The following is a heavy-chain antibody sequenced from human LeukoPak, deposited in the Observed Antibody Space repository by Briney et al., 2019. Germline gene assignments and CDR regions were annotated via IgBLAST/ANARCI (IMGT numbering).Heavy chain of an antibody. CDR3: AKGHDIVVNYYYGMDV. D-gene: IGHD2-2*01. CDR2: ISGSGGST. J-gene: IGHJ6*02. CDR1: GFTFSSYA. V-gene: IGHV3-23*01. Sequence: GASLRLSCAASGFTFSSYAMSWVRQAPGKGLEWVSAISGSGGSTYYADSVKGRFTISRDNSKNTLYLQMNSLRAEDTAVYYCAKGHDIVVNYYYGMDVWGQGTTVTVSS.